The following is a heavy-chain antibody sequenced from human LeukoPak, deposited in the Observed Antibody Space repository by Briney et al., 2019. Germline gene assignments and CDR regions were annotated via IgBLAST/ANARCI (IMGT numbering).Heavy chain of an antibody. CDR1: GYTFTGHY. D-gene: IGHD3-22*01. CDR2: INPNSGGT. J-gene: IGHJ4*02. CDR3: AREYYFDNSGYYGVGDY. V-gene: IGHV1-2*02. Sequence: GASVKVSCKASGYTFTGHYMHWVRQAPGQGLEWMGWINPNSGGTHYAQEFQGRVTMTRDTSISTAYMELSRLRSDDTAVYYCAREYYFDNSGYYGVGDYWGQGTLVTVSS.